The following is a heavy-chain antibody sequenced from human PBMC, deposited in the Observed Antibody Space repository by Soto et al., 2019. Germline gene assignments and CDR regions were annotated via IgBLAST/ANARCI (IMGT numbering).Heavy chain of an antibody. V-gene: IGHV3-7*03. J-gene: IGHJ4*02. CDR3: ARDPFPTMVSYFDY. D-gene: IGHD3-10*01. CDR2: IKQDGSEK. CDR1: GFTFSSYW. Sequence: GGSLRLSCAASGFTFSSYWMSWVRQAPGKGLEWVATIKQDGSEKYYVDSVKGRFTISRDNAKNTLYLQMNSLRAEDTAVYYCARDPFPTMVSYFDYWGQGSLVTVSS.